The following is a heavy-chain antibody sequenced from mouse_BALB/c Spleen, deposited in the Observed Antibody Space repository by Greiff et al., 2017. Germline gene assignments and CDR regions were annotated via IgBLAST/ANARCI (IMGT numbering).Heavy chain of an antibody. CDR2: INSNGGST. Sequence: DVQLVESGGGLVQPGGSLKLSCAASGFTFSSYGMSWVRQTPDKRLELVATINSNGGSTYYPDSVKGRFTISRDNAKNTLYLQMSSLKSEDTAMYYCARDERDYYGSTWFAYWGQGTLVTVSA. J-gene: IGHJ3*01. CDR3: ARDERDYYGSTWFAY. V-gene: IGHV5-6-3*01. D-gene: IGHD1-1*01. CDR1: GFTFSSYG.